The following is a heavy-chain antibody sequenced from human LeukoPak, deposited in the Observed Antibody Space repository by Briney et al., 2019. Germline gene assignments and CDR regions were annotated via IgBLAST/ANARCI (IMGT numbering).Heavy chain of an antibody. V-gene: IGHV3-66*01. CDR1: GFTVSANY. D-gene: IGHD2-21*02. Sequence: GGSLRLSCAASGFTVSANYMTWVRQAPGKGLEWVSIIYSVGSTYYADSVKGRFTISRDNSKNTLYLQMSSLRSEDTAMYYCAGSLAYCGGDCRLGDYWGQGTLVTVSS. J-gene: IGHJ4*02. CDR3: AGSLAYCGGDCRLGDY. CDR2: IYSVGST.